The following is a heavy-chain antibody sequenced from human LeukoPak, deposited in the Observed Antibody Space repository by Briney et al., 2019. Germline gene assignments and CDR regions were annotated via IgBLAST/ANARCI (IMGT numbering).Heavy chain of an antibody. V-gene: IGHV4-38-2*02. D-gene: IGHD3-10*01. CDR3: ARAVPVRYYGSGSYYSY. CDR2: IYHTGST. J-gene: IGHJ4*02. Sequence: SETLSLTCTVSGHSIINSYYWGWIRQPPGKGLEWIGSIYHTGSTYYNPSLKSRVSMSVDTSKNQFSLKLSSVTAADTAVYYCARAVPVRYYGSGSYYSYWGQGTLVTVSS. CDR1: GHSIINSYY.